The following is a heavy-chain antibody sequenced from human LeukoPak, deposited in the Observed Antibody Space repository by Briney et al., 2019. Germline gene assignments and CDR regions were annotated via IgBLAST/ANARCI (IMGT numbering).Heavy chain of an antibody. Sequence: SQSLSLTCVLSGGSVSSKTGAWKSIRPSPSGGLLWGGRTHYRSQWYNAYVESMEGRMTISQDTSKNQYSLHLNSVTPDDTAVYYCARDFGTTGWHTFDYWGQGTLVTVSS. CDR3: ARDFGTTGWHTFDY. J-gene: IGHJ4*02. D-gene: IGHD6-19*01. CDR2: THYRSQWYN. V-gene: IGHV6-1*01. CDR1: GGSVSSKTGA.